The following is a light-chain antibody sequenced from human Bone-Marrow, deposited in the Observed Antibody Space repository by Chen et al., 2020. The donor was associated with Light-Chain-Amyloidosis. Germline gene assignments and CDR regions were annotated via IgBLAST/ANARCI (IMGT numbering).Light chain of an antibody. CDR2: EDD. Sequence: FMLTQPHSVSESPGKTVIIYSTPSSGSIATNYVQWYQQRPGSSHTTVIYEDDQRPSGGPDRFSGSIDRSSNSASLTISGLKTEDEADYYCQSYQGSSQGVFGGGTKLTVL. V-gene: IGLV6-57*01. CDR3: QSYQGSSQGV. CDR1: SGSIATNY. J-gene: IGLJ3*02.